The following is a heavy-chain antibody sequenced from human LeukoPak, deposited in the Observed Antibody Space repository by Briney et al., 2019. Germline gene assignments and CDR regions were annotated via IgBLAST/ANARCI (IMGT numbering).Heavy chain of an antibody. V-gene: IGHV3-7*04. D-gene: IGHD3-10*01. J-gene: IGHJ4*02. Sequence: PGGSLRLSCATSGFAFSSYWMSWVRQAPGKGLQWVANIQQGGSDRYYVDSVKGRFTISRDNAKNSLYLQVNSLRAEDTAVYHCARVRGDYYFDYWGQGTLVTVSS. CDR2: IQQGGSDR. CDR3: ARVRGDYYFDY. CDR1: GFAFSSYW.